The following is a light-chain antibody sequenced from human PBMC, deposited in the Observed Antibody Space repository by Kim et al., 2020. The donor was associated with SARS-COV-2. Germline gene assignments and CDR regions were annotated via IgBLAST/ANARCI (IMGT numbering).Light chain of an antibody. CDR3: QQYDDWPPWT. Sequence: EIVLTQSPVTLSVSPGERATLSCRASLSVRNNLAWYQQTPGRAPRLLIHGASTRATGIPGRFSGSGSGTEFTLTISSLQSEDFAVYYCQQYDDWPPWTFGQGTKVDIK. CDR2: GAS. J-gene: IGKJ1*01. V-gene: IGKV3-15*01. CDR1: LSVRNN.